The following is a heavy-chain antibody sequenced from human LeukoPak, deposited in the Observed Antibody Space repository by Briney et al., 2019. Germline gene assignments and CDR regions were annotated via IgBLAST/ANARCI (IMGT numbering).Heavy chain of an antibody. CDR3: ARDRVQLWLDHYFFDP. D-gene: IGHD5-18*01. V-gene: IGHV7-4-1*02. CDR1: GYTFTSYA. J-gene: IGHJ5*02. CDR2: INTNTGNP. Sequence: ASVKVSCKASGYTFTSYAMNWVRQAPGQGLEWMGWINTNTGNPTYAQGFTGRSVFSLDTSVSTAYLQISSLKAEDTAVYYCARDRVQLWLDHYFFDPWGQGTLVTVSS.